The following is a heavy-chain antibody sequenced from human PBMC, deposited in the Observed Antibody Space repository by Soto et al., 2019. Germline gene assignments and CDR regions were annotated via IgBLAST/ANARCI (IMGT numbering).Heavy chain of an antibody. V-gene: IGHV3-64D*06. CDR2: ISTNGGST. J-gene: IGHJ4*02. CDR3: VKGEYYYDSSGYYPFDY. D-gene: IGHD3-22*01. CDR1: GFTFSSYS. Sequence: GGSLRLSCAASGFTFSSYSMHWVRQAPGKGQEYVSSISTNGGSTDYADSVKGRFTISRDNSKNTVYLQMSSLRVEDTAVYYCVKGEYYYDSSGYYPFDYWGQGTLVTVSS.